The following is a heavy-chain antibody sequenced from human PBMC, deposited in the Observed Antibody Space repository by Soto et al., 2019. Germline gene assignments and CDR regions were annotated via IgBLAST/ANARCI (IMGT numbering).Heavy chain of an antibody. V-gene: IGHV4-34*01. CDR3: ARDKITGLFDY. CDR1: GGSFSGYY. J-gene: IGHJ4*02. D-gene: IGHD2-8*02. Sequence: PSETLSLTCAVYGGSFSGYYWTWIRQPPGTGLEWIGVINHSGSTNYNPSLKSRVTISVDTSKNQFSLKLTSVTAADTAVYYCARDKITGLFDYWGQGTLVTVS. CDR2: INHSGST.